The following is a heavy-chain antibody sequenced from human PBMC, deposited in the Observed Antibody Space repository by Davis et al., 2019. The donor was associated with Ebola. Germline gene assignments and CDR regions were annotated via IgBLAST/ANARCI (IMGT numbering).Heavy chain of an antibody. CDR3: ARDGYGGRGRGYYYYGMDV. J-gene: IGHJ6*02. CDR2: ISSSSSYI. V-gene: IGHV3-21*01. CDR1: GFTFSSYS. Sequence: GESLKISCAASGFTFSSYSMNWVRQAPGKGLEWVSSISSSSSYIYYADSVKGRFTITRENAQNSLYLQMNRLRADDTAVYYCARDGYGGRGRGYYYYGMDVWGQGTTVTVSS. D-gene: IGHD4-23*01.